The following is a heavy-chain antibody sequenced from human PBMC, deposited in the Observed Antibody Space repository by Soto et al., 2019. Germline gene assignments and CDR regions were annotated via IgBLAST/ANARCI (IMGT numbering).Heavy chain of an antibody. V-gene: IGHV4-4*02. CDR3: ARHIAVSGTRGFDF. D-gene: IGHD6-19*01. Sequence: QVQLQESGPGLMKPSGTLSLTCAVSGGSISTNWWSWVRQPPGKGLEWIGEIYHSGRTNYNPSLENRVTMSVDKSNNHLSLILNSVTAADKAVYYCARHIAVSGTRGFDFWGQGTLVTVSS. CDR2: IYHSGRT. J-gene: IGHJ4*02. CDR1: GGSISTNW.